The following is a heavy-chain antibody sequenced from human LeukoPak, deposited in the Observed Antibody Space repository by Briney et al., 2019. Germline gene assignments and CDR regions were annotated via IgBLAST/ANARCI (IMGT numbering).Heavy chain of an antibody. J-gene: IGHJ6*02. CDR1: GGSISSFY. Sequence: SETLSLTCTVSGGSISSFYWSWIRQPPGKGLEWIGYIHYSGSTNYNPSLKRRVTISVDTSKNQLSLRLRSVTAADTAVYFCARDSSGYSVGPNYFYYGMDVWGQGTTVTVSS. CDR2: IHYSGST. V-gene: IGHV4-59*01. CDR3: ARDSSGYSVGPNYFYYGMDV. D-gene: IGHD3-22*01.